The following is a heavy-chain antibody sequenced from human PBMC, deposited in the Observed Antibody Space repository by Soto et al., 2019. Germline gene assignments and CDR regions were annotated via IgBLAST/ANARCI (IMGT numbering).Heavy chain of an antibody. CDR3: AHRLGGFTWNDGYLDY. J-gene: IGHJ4*02. V-gene: IGHV2-5*02. Sequence: QITLKESGPTLVEPTETLTLTCSFSGFSLTTHPMGVGWIRQPPGRALEWLAVIYWDDDKRYNPSLRSRLTITKDTSKRQVVLTMTSMEPADTATYYCAHRLGGFTWNDGYLDYWGQGTLVTVSS. CDR2: IYWDDDK. CDR1: GFSLTTHPMG. D-gene: IGHD1-1*01.